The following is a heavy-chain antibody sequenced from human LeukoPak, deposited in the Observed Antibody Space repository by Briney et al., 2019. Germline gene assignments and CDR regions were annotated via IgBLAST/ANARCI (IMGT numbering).Heavy chain of an antibody. CDR3: ARRAEMATRPFDY. CDR1: GGSFSGYY. Sequence: SETLSLTCAVYGGSFSGYYWSWIRQPPGKGLEWIGEINHSGSTNYNPSLKSRVTISVDTSKNQFSLKLSSVTAADTVVYYCARRAEMATRPFDYWGQGTLVTVSS. J-gene: IGHJ4*02. CDR2: INHSGST. V-gene: IGHV4-34*01. D-gene: IGHD5-24*01.